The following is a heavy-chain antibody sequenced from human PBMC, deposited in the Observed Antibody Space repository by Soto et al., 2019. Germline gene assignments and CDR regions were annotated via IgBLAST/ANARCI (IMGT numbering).Heavy chain of an antibody. D-gene: IGHD3-10*01. J-gene: IGHJ3*02. CDR1: GGSISSYY. CDR2: IYYSGST. CDR3: ARNYGLGAFDI. Sequence: PSETLSLTCTVSGGSISSYYWSWIRQPPGKGLEWIGYIYYSGSTNYNPSLKSRVTISVDTSKNQFSLKLRSVTAADTAVYYCARNYGLGAFDIWGQGTMVTVSS. V-gene: IGHV4-59*01.